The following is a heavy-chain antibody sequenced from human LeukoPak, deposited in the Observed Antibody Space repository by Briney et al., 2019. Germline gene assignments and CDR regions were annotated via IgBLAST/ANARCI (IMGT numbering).Heavy chain of an antibody. Sequence: PGGSLRLSCAASGFTFSSYSMNWVRQAPGKGLEWVSSISSSSSYIYYADSVKGRFTIPRDNAKNSLYLQMNSLRAEDTAVYYCASPPRPFGSSTSGYWGQGTLVTVSS. CDR3: ASPPRPFGSSTSGY. CDR2: ISSSSSYI. D-gene: IGHD6-6*01. J-gene: IGHJ4*02. V-gene: IGHV3-21*01. CDR1: GFTFSSYS.